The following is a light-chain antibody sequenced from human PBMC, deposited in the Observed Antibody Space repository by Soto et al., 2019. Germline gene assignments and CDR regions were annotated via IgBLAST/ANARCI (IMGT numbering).Light chain of an antibody. V-gene: IGKV3-15*01. CDR2: GAS. J-gene: IGKJ1*01. CDR3: QQYNNLPQT. Sequence: VRTQAPATLYVSPGERATLSCRASQTINNNVAWYQLKDGQVPRLLIYGASTRAADVPARFSGGGSGTEFTRPISCLQSADFAEYHCQQYNNLPQTFGQGTKVEI. CDR1: QTINNN.